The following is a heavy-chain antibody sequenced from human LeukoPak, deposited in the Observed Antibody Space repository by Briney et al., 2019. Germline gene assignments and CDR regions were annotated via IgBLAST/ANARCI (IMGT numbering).Heavy chain of an antibody. CDR1: GYSFTSYW. CDR3: ARSGAGRGELTSGPTLVYYYYYGMDV. Sequence: GESLKISCKGSGYSFTSYWIGWVRQMPGKGLEWMGIIYPGDSDTRYSPSFQGQVTISADKSISTAYLQWSSLKASDTAMYYCARSGAGRGELTSGPTLVYYYYYGMDVWGQGTTVTVSS. D-gene: IGHD1-26*01. J-gene: IGHJ6*02. CDR2: IYPGDSDT. V-gene: IGHV5-51*01.